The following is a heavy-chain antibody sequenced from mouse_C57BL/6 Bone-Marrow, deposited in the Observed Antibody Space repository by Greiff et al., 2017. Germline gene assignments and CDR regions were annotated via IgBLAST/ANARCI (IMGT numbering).Heavy chain of an antibody. CDR1: GYTFTSYW. CDR2: IKPSNGGT. D-gene: IGHD1-1*01. V-gene: IGHV1-53*01. J-gene: IGHJ4*01. CDR3: SFYYYGSSYYAMDY. Sequence: QVQLQQPGTELVKPGASVKLSCKASGYTFTSYWMHWVKQRPGQGLEWIGNIKPSNGGTNYNEKFKGKATLTVDKSSSTAYMQLISLTSEDSAVYDCSFYYYGSSYYAMDYWGQGTSVTVSS.